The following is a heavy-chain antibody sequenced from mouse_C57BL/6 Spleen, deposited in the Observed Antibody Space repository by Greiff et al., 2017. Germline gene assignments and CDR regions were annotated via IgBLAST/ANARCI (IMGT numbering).Heavy chain of an antibody. CDR3: AADYDYDLDY. D-gene: IGHD2-4*01. CDR2: ISSGSSTI. Sequence: EVQVVESGGGLVKPGGSLKLSCAASGFTFSDYGMHWVRQAPEKGLEWVAYISSGSSTIYYADTVKGRFTISRDNAKNTLFLQMTSLRSEDTAMYYCAADYDYDLDYWGQGTTLTVSS. CDR1: GFTFSDYG. V-gene: IGHV5-17*01. J-gene: IGHJ2*01.